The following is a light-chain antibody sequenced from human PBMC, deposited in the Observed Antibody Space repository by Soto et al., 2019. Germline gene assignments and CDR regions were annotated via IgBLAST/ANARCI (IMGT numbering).Light chain of an antibody. Sequence: QSVLTQPASVSGSPGQSITLSCSGTSSDVGRYKYVSWYQQHPGKAPKLIIYDVSNRPSGISDRFSGSRSGNTASLTISGLQAEDEADYHCRSYTTTGTYVFGTGTKLTVL. V-gene: IGLV2-14*03. CDR2: DVS. CDR1: SSDVGRYKY. CDR3: RSYTTTGTYV. J-gene: IGLJ1*01.